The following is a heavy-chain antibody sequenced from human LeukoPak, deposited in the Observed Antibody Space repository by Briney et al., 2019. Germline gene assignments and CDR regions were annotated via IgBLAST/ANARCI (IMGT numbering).Heavy chain of an antibody. CDR2: IYVDGRT. Sequence: GGPLRLSCAASGLTVSTTYMSWFRQPPGKGLEWVSLIYVDGRTYYADSVKGRFTISRDNSKNTLYLQVNSLRAEDTAVYYCARRGDGGRSFDYWGQGTLVTVSS. CDR1: GLTVSTTY. D-gene: IGHD4-23*01. J-gene: IGHJ4*02. V-gene: IGHV3-53*01. CDR3: ARRGDGGRSFDY.